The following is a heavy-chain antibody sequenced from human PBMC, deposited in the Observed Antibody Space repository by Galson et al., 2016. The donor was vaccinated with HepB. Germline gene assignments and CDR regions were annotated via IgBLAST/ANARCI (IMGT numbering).Heavy chain of an antibody. Sequence: ETLSLTCSVSGGSISSSSYYWGWIRQPPGKGLEWIGSIYYSGSTNYNPSLKSRVTISVDTSKNQFSLKLSSVTAADTAVYYWARHDRYSSGYSGAFDIWGQGTMVTVSS. J-gene: IGHJ3*02. V-gene: IGHV4-39*01. CDR2: IYYSGST. CDR1: GGSISSSSYY. CDR3: ARHDRYSSGYSGAFDI. D-gene: IGHD3-22*01.